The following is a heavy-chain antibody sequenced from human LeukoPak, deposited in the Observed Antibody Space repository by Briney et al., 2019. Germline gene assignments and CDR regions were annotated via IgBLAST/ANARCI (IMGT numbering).Heavy chain of an antibody. CDR2: INTNTGNP. Sequence: ASVKVSCKASGYTFTSYAMNWVRQAPGQGLEWMGWINTNTGNPTYAQGFTGRFVFSLDTSVSTAYLQISSLKAEDTAVYYCARGPSVRGDRFEYFQHWGQGTLVTVSS. V-gene: IGHV7-4-1*02. CDR1: GYTFTSYA. J-gene: IGHJ1*01. CDR3: ARGPSVRGDRFEYFQH. D-gene: IGHD3-10*02.